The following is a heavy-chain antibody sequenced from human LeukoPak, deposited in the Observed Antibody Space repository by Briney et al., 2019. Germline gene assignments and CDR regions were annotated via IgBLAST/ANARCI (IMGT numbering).Heavy chain of an antibody. J-gene: IGHJ4*02. V-gene: IGHV1-8*01. CDR3: ARGKLTHGDSVAADY. D-gene: IGHD4-17*01. Sequence: ASVKVSCKASGYTFTNYDVNWVRQATGQGLEWMGSMNPKSGNAGYAQKFQGRLIMTRDASITTSYMALSSLTSEDTAVYYCARGKLTHGDSVAADYWGQGTLVTVSS. CDR2: MNPKSGNA. CDR1: GYTFTNYD.